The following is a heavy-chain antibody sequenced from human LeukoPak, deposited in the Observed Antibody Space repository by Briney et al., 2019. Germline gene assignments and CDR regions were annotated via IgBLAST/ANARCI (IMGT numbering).Heavy chain of an antibody. V-gene: IGHV3-23*01. J-gene: IGHJ4*02. Sequence: PGGSLRLSCAASGFTFSSYAMSWGRQAPVKGVEWGSAISGSGRETYYADSLKGRCTISRDNSKNTLFLQMNSLRAEGSAIYYCATNYYDSSGYYPDFDYWGQGVLFSVSS. D-gene: IGHD3-22*01. CDR2: ISGSGRET. CDR1: GFTFSSYA. CDR3: ATNYYDSSGYYPDFDY.